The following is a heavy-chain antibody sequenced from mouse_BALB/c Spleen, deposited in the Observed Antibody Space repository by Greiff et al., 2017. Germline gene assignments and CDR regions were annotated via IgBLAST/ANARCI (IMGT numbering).Heavy chain of an antibody. Sequence: QVQLQQSGPELVRPGVSVKISCKGSSYTFTDYAMHWVKQSHAKSLEWIGVISTYYGNTNYNQKFKGKATMTVDKSSSTAYMELARLTSEDSAVYYCAMGGNYGHYYAMDYWGQGTSVTVSS. J-gene: IGHJ4*01. CDR3: AMGGNYGHYYAMDY. D-gene: IGHD2-1*01. CDR2: ISTYYGNT. V-gene: IGHV1-67*01. CDR1: SYTFTDYA.